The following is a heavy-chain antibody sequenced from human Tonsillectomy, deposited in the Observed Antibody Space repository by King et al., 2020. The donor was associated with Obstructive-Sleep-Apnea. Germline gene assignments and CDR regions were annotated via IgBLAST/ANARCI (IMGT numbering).Heavy chain of an antibody. CDR2: IKKDGSEN. CDR3: ALITGSDY. CDR1: GISFSNYW. V-gene: IGHV3-7*01. Sequence: VQLVESGGGLVRPGGSLRLSCEVAGISFSNYWMTGVRQAPGKGLEWVANIKKDGSENYYVDAVKGRFTISRENAKNSLFLQMNSLRAEDTAVYYCALITGSDYWGQGTMVTVSS. J-gene: IGHJ4*02. D-gene: IGHD1-1*01.